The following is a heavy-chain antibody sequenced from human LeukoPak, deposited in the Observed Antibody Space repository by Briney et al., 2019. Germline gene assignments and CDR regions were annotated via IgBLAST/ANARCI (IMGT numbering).Heavy chain of an antibody. D-gene: IGHD3-10*01. J-gene: IGHJ5*02. V-gene: IGHV4-38-2*02. Sequence: SETLSLTCTVSGYTINSGYYWGRIRQPPGKGLEWIGTIFHSGSTYYNPSLKSRVIISVDTSKNQFSLKLTSVTAADTAVYYCARGGYYGSGNDFRFDPWGQGTLVTVSS. CDR1: GYTINSGYY. CDR2: IFHSGST. CDR3: ARGGYYGSGNDFRFDP.